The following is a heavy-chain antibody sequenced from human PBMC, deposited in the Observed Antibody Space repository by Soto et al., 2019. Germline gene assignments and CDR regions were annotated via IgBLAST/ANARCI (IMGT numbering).Heavy chain of an antibody. CDR2: ISSDGSHQ. CDR1: GFTFSVSA. CDR3: ARRYCRSTRCYLYYYGMDV. Sequence: QVQVVESGGGVVQPGTSLRLSCAASGFTFSVSAIHWVRQAPGKGLEWVAVISSDGSHQDYADSVRGRFTISRDNPKNTLYLQMNSLRAEDTAVYYCARRYCRSTRCYLYYYGMDVWGPGTTVTVSS. J-gene: IGHJ6*02. D-gene: IGHD2-2*01. V-gene: IGHV3-30-3*01.